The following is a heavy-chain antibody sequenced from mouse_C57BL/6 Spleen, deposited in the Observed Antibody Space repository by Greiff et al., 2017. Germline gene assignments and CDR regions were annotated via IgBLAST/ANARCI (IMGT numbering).Heavy chain of an antibody. J-gene: IGHJ2*01. Sequence: QVQLQQSGPGLVAPSQSLSITCTVSGFSLTSYGVHWVRQPPGKGLEWLVVIWSDGSTTYNSALKSRLSISKDNSKSQVFLKMNSLQTDDTAMYYCARQARNYYGSSLDYWGQGTTLTVSS. V-gene: IGHV2-6-1*01. CDR1: GFSLTSYG. CDR2: IWSDGST. D-gene: IGHD1-1*01. CDR3: ARQARNYYGSSLDY.